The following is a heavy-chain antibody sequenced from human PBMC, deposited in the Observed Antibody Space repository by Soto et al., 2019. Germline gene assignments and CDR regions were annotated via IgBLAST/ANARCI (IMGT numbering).Heavy chain of an antibody. CDR2: MNPNSGNT. Sequence: QVQLVQSGAEVKKPGASVKVSCKASGYTFTSYDINWVRQATGQGLEWMGWMNPNSGNTDYAQKFQGRVTMTRNTYIRGEYMELSRLISEDTAVYYCARGGGLYDYVLGSWGNYYGMDVWGQGTTVTVSS. D-gene: IGHD3-16*01. J-gene: IGHJ6*02. CDR1: GYTFTSYD. CDR3: ARGGGLYDYVLGSWGNYYGMDV. V-gene: IGHV1-8*01.